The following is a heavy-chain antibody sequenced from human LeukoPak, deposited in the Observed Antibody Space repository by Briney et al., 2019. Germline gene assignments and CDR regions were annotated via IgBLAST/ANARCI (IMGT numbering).Heavy chain of an antibody. CDR3: ARGPRGEYYFDY. Sequence: PSETLSLTCTVSGGSISSYSWSWIRQPPGQGLERIGRIYTSGSTNYNPSLTSRVTMSVDTPKNQFSLKLSSVTAADTAVYYCARGPRGEYYFDYWGQGTLVTVSS. CDR1: GGSISSYS. J-gene: IGHJ4*02. CDR2: IYTSGST. D-gene: IGHD3-10*01. V-gene: IGHV4-4*07.